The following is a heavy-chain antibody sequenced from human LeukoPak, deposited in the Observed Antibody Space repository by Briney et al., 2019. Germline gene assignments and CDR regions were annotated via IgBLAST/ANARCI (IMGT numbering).Heavy chain of an antibody. CDR3: ARQSPGSGRFDY. CDR1: GGSISSSSYY. J-gene: IGHJ4*02. CDR2: IYYSGST. Sequence: PSETLSLNCTVSGGSISSSSYYWGWIRQPPGKGLEWIGSIYYSGSTYYNPSLKSRVTISVDTSKNQFSLKLSSVTAADTAVYYCARQSPGSGRFDYWGQGTLVTVSS. D-gene: IGHD2-15*01. V-gene: IGHV4-39*01.